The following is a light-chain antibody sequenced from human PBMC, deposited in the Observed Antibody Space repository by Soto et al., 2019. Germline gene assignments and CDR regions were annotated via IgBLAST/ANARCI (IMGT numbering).Light chain of an antibody. CDR1: NSYIGSNY. CDR3: ATWDDTLSGPV. Sequence: QSVLTQPPSASGTPGQRVTISCSGTNSYIGSNYVHWYQKVSGKAPKLLIYTNDQRPSGVPDRFSCSRSGASASLAISGLRPEDEADYYCATWDDTLSGPVFGGGTKVTVL. CDR2: TND. J-gene: IGLJ3*02. V-gene: IGLV1-47*01.